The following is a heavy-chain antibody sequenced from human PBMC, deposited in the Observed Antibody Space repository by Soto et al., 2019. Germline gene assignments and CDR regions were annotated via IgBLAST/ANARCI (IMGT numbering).Heavy chain of an antibody. CDR2: ISSSSSYI. CDR3: ARVVYYDSSGYSPAPRNAFDI. CDR1: GFTFSSYS. D-gene: IGHD3-22*01. V-gene: IGHV3-21*01. Sequence: PGRSLRLSCASSGFTFSSYSMNWVRQAPGKGLEWVSSISSSSSYIYYADSVKGRFTISRDNAKNSLYLQMNSLRAEDTAVYYCARVVYYDSSGYSPAPRNAFDIWGQGTMVTVSS. J-gene: IGHJ3*02.